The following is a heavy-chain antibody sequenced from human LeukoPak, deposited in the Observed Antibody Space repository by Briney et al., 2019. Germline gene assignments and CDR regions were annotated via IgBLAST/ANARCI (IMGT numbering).Heavy chain of an antibody. CDR1: GGSFSGYY. Sequence: PSETLSLTCAVYGGSFSGYYWSWIRQPPGKGLEWIGEINHSGSTNYNPSLKSRVTISVGTSKNQFSLKLSSVTAADTAVYYCARGSSRGEQLAHPRYYYYYGMDVWGQGTTVTVSS. CDR3: ARGSSRGEQLAHPRYYYYYGMDV. D-gene: IGHD6-6*01. CDR2: INHSGST. J-gene: IGHJ6*02. V-gene: IGHV4-34*01.